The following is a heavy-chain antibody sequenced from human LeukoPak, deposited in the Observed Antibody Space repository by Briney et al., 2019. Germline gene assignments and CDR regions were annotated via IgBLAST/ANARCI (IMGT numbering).Heavy chain of an antibody. CDR2: IRSKTNNYAT. CDR1: GFTFSSYW. CDR3: TVPDAEQWLVH. Sequence: GGSLRLSCAASGFTFSSYWMSWVRQAPGKGLEWVGRIRSKTNNYATAYGASVTGRFTISRDDSKSTAYLQMNSLKTEDTAIYYCTVPDAEQWLVHWGQGTLVTVSS. J-gene: IGHJ4*02. D-gene: IGHD6-19*01. V-gene: IGHV3-73*01.